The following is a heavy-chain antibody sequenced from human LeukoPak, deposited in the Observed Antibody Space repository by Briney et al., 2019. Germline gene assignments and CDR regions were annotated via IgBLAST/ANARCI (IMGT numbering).Heavy chain of an antibody. CDR2: IYSTGST. CDR1: GGSISSYY. D-gene: IGHD3-22*01. V-gene: IGHV4-4*07. CDR3: ASYDSSGAYFQH. J-gene: IGHJ1*01. Sequence: SETLSLTCTVSGGSISSYYWSWIRLPAGKGLEWTGRIYSTGSTDYSPSLRSRVTMSVDTSKNQFSLRMSSVTAADTAVYYCASYDSSGAYFQHWGQGTLVTVSS.